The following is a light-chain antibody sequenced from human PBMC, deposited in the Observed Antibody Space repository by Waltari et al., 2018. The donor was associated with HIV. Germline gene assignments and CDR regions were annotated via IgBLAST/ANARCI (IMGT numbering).Light chain of an antibody. V-gene: IGKV4-1*01. CDR2: WAS. CDR3: QQYFTTPIT. J-gene: IGKJ5*01. CDR1: QSFLSTSDNKNY. Sequence: DIVMTQSPDSLAVSLGERATINCRSRQSFLSTSDNKNYLAWYQQKPGQPPKLLIPWASTRESGVPARFSGSGSGTDFTLTISSLQAEDVAVYYCQQYFTTPITFGQGTRLEIK.